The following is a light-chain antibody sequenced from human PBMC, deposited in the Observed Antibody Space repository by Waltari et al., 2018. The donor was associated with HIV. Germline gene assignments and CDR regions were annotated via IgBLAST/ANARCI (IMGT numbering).Light chain of an antibody. Sequence: EIVLTQSPATPSLSPGERATLSCRASQSVSSYLAWYQQKPGQAPRLLIYDASNRATCIPARFSGSGSGTDFTLTISSLEPEDFAVYYCQQRSNWSLVTFGGGTKVEIK. V-gene: IGKV3-11*01. J-gene: IGKJ4*01. CDR1: QSVSSY. CDR2: DAS. CDR3: QQRSNWSLVT.